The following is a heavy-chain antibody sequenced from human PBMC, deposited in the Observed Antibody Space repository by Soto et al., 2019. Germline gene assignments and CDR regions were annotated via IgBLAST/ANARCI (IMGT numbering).Heavy chain of an antibody. J-gene: IGHJ6*02. CDR3: ARVVVVPAAIKDYYYGMDV. Sequence: ASVKVSCKASGYTFTSYGIGWVRQAPGQGLEWMGWISAYNGNTNYAQKLQGRVTMTTDTSTSTAYMELRSLRSDDTAVYYCARVVVVPAAIKDYYYGMDVWGQGTTVTVS. CDR1: GYTFTSYG. D-gene: IGHD2-2*01. CDR2: ISAYNGNT. V-gene: IGHV1-18*01.